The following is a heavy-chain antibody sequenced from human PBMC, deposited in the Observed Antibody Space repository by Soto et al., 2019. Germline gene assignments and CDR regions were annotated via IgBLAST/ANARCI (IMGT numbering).Heavy chain of an antibody. Sequence: QVQLQESGPGLVKPSETLSLTCTVSGASISSHYWSWIRQAPGKGLEWIANINYNGNTNYNHSLKSRVTISVDTSKNQFSLTVISVTAADTAVYYCAGGGSIVVATRRLMDVWGRGTTVTVSS. CDR1: GASISSHY. J-gene: IGHJ6*03. D-gene: IGHD3-22*01. CDR2: INYNGNT. V-gene: IGHV4-59*08. CDR3: AGGGSIVVATRRLMDV.